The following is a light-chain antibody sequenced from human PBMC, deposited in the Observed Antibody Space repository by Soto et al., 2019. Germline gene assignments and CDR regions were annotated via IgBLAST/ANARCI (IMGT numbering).Light chain of an antibody. CDR2: EVG. CDR1: SSDVGSYNR. V-gene: IGLV2-18*02. Sequence: QSALTQPPSVSGSPGQSVTISCTGTSSDVGSYNRVSWYQQPPGTAPKLMIYEVGNRPSGVPDRFSGSKSGNTASLTISGLQAEDEADYYCSSYTDSSTYVFGTGTKLTVL. J-gene: IGLJ1*01. CDR3: SSYTDSSTYV.